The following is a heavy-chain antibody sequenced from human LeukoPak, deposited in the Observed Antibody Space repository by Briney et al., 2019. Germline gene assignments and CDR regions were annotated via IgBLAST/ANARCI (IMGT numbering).Heavy chain of an antibody. D-gene: IGHD2-2*01. V-gene: IGHV3-21*05. J-gene: IGHJ4*02. CDR1: GFTFSSYS. CDR3: ARDESCSSTSCYGDY. Sequence: GGSLRLSCAASGFTFSSYSMNWVRQAPGKGLEWVSYISNSSSYIYYADSVKGRFTISRDNAKNSLYLQMNSLRAEDTAVYYCARDESCSSTSCYGDYWGQGTLVTVSS. CDR2: ISNSSSYI.